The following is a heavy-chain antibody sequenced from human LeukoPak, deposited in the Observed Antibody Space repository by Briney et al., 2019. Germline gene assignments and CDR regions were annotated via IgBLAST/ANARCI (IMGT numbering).Heavy chain of an antibody. CDR2: VNINTGNS. J-gene: IGHJ4*02. CDR3: VSSDDTSGYFLY. D-gene: IGHD3-22*01. Sequence: ASVKVSCTTSGYTFTNYPINWVRQAPGQGLEWMGWVNINTGNSTYAQGLTGRFVFSSDTSVSTAYLQISSLKAEDTAVYYCVSSDDTSGYFLYWGQGTLVTVSS. CDR1: GYTFTNYP. V-gene: IGHV7-4-1*02.